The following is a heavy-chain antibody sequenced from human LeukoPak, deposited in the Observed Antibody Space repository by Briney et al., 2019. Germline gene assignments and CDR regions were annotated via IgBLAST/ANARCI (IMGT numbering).Heavy chain of an antibody. CDR3: ARYIVSYPHDAFDI. CDR1: GGSISSYY. CDR2: IYYSGST. Sequence: SETLSLTCTVSGGSISSYYWSWIRQPPGRGLEWIGYIYYSGSTSYNPSLKSRVTISVDTTKKQFSLKLSSVTAADTAFYYCARYIVSYPHDAFDIWGQGTMVTVSS. V-gene: IGHV4-59*01. D-gene: IGHD1-26*01. J-gene: IGHJ3*02.